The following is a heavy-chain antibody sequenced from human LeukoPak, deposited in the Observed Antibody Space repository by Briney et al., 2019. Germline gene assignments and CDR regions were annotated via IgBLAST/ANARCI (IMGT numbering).Heavy chain of an antibody. CDR3: ARLPNGGVWYFDV. V-gene: IGHV5-51*01. Sequence: IXXEGSGSSFTTDWIAWLRQLPGKGLECMGIINPSDSDTRYGPSLQGQVTISVDKSITTAYLQWNSLKASDTAIYYCARLPNGGVWYFDVWGRGTLVTVS. J-gene: IGHJ2*01. CDR1: GSSFTTDW. CDR2: INPSDSDT. D-gene: IGHD2-8*01.